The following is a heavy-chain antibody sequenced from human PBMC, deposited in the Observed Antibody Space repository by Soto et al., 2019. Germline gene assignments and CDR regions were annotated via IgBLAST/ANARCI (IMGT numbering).Heavy chain of an antibody. Sequence: SETLSLTCAVSGGSIRDYYWGWIRQSPGKGLEWIGYIYYTGTTKYNPSLKSRVTISVDSSKNQFSLKLDSVTAADTAVFYCARLGGYYQAFDSWGQGTLVTVSS. J-gene: IGHJ4*02. CDR3: ARLGGYYQAFDS. V-gene: IGHV4-59*08. CDR1: GGSIRDYY. D-gene: IGHD3-22*01. CDR2: IYYTGTT.